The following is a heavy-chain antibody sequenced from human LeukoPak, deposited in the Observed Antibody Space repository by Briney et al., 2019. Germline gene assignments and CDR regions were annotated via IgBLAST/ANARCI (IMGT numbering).Heavy chain of an antibody. D-gene: IGHD6-13*01. Sequence: ASVKVSCKASGYTFTGYYMHWVRQAPGQGLEWMGWINPNSGGTNYAQKFRGRVTMTRDTSISTAYMELSRLRSDDTAVYYCAREIGSSWKDWFDPWGQGTLVTVSS. J-gene: IGHJ5*02. CDR3: AREIGSSWKDWFDP. CDR1: GYTFTGYY. CDR2: INPNSGGT. V-gene: IGHV1-2*02.